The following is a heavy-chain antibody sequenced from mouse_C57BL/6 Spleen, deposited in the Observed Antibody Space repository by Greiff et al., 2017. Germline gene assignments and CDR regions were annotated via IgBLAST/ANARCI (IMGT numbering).Heavy chain of an antibody. CDR2: ISSGGDYI. D-gene: IGHD2-3*01. CDR1: GFTFSSYA. Sequence: DVMLVESGEGLVKPGGSLKLSCAASGFTFSSYAMSWVRQTPEKRLEWVAYISSGGDYIYYADTVKGRFTISRDTARNTLYLQMSSLKSEDTAMYYCTRDDGYYNYFDYWGQGTTLTVSS. CDR3: TRDDGYYNYFDY. J-gene: IGHJ2*01. V-gene: IGHV5-9-1*02.